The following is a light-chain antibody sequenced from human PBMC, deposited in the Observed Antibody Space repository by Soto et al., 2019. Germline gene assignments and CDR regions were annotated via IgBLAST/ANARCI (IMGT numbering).Light chain of an antibody. V-gene: IGLV3-21*02. CDR2: DDS. Sequence: SYELTQPPSVSVAPGQTARITCGGDNIGGKGVHWYQQKPGQAPVLVVYDDSDRPSGIPERFSGSNSGNTATLTISRVEVGDGGDFYFPVVGCSSGQCVFGGRTKLTVL. CDR3: PVVGCSSGQCV. J-gene: IGLJ3*02. CDR1: NIGGKG.